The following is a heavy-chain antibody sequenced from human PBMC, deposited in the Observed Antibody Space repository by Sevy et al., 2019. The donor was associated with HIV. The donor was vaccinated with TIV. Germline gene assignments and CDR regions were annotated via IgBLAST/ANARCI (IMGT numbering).Heavy chain of an antibody. D-gene: IGHD6-13*01. CDR1: GFTFSGSA. J-gene: IGHJ6*02. Sequence: GGSLRLSCAASGFTFSGSAMHWVRQASGKGLEWVGRIRSKAKSYATAYAASVKGRFTISRDDSKNTAYLQMNSLKTEDTAVYYCTSLPIAAAGTSTYYYGMDVWGQGTTVTVSS. V-gene: IGHV3-73*01. CDR2: IRSKAKSYAT. CDR3: TSLPIAAAGTSTYYYGMDV.